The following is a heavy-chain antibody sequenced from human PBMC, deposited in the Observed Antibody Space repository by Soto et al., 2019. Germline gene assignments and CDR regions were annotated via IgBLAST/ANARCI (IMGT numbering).Heavy chain of an antibody. D-gene: IGHD2-21*02. Sequence: VASVKVSCKASGYTFTSYGISWVRQAPGQGLEWMGWISAYNGNTNYAQKLQGRVTMTTDTSTSTAYMEPRSLRSDDTAVYYCARAGDAIQGYYYYGMDVWGQGTTVTVSS. J-gene: IGHJ6*02. CDR1: GYTFTSYG. CDR3: ARAGDAIQGYYYYGMDV. V-gene: IGHV1-18*04. CDR2: ISAYNGNT.